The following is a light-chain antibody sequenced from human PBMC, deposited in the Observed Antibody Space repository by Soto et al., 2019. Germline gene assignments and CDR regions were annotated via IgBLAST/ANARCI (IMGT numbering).Light chain of an antibody. Sequence: IGLTHSPGTLSLSPWEIATLSCRASQSVPGSYLAWYQQKPGQAPRLLIYDASNRATGIPARFSGSGSGTDFTLTISSLEPEDFAVYYCQQRSNWPLTFGGGTKVDIK. V-gene: IGKV3-11*01. CDR2: DAS. J-gene: IGKJ4*01. CDR1: QSVPGSY. CDR3: QQRSNWPLT.